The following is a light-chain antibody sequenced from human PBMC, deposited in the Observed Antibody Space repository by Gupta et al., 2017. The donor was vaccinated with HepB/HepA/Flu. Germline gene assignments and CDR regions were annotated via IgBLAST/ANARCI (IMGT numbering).Light chain of an antibody. CDR3: MQSIQRPYT. V-gene: IGKV2-30*01. CDR1: QSLVSSDGDTY. CDR2: KVS. J-gene: IGKJ2*01. Sequence: DVVMTQPPLSLPVTLGQPASISCRSSQSLVSSDGDTYLHWFQQRPGQSPRRLIYKVSDRDSGVPDRFSGSGSGTDFTLKISRVEAEDVGVYYCMQSIQRPYTFGQGTKLEIK.